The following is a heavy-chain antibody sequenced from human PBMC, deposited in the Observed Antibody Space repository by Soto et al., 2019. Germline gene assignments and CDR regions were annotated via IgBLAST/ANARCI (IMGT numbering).Heavy chain of an antibody. CDR1: GFTFSSYA. CDR3: ARERVIAGDDPDYFDY. J-gene: IGHJ4*02. D-gene: IGHD2-21*01. Sequence: GGSLRLSCAASGFTFSSYAMHWVRQAPGKGLEWVAVISYDGSNKYYADSVKGRFTISRDNSKNTLYLQMNSLRAEDTAVYYCARERVIAGDDPDYFDYWGQGTLVTVSS. CDR2: ISYDGSNK. V-gene: IGHV3-30*04.